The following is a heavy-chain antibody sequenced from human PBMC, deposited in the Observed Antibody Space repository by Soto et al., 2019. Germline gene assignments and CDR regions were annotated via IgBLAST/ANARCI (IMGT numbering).Heavy chain of an antibody. D-gene: IGHD3-22*01. Sequence: GASVKVSCKASGYTFTSYGISWVRQAPGQGLEWMGWISAYNGNTNYAQKLQGRVTMTTDTSTSTAYMELRSLRSDDTAVYYCAKTRDYYDSSGWGYYYYGMDFWGQGTTVTVSS. CDR1: GYTFTSYG. J-gene: IGHJ6*02. V-gene: IGHV1-18*01. CDR2: ISAYNGNT. CDR3: AKTRDYYDSSGWGYYYYGMDF.